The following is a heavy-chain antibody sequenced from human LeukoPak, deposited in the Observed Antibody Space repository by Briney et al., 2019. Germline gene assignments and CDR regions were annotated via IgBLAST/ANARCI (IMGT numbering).Heavy chain of an antibody. Sequence: ASVKVSCKASGYTFTGYYMHWVRQAPGQGLGRMGWISPNSGGTNYAQKFQGRVTMTRDTSISTAYMELSRLRSDDTAVYYCARSIGVSYFDYWGQGTLVTVSS. D-gene: IGHD2-8*01. CDR1: GYTFTGYY. CDR2: ISPNSGGT. CDR3: ARSIGVSYFDY. V-gene: IGHV1-2*02. J-gene: IGHJ4*02.